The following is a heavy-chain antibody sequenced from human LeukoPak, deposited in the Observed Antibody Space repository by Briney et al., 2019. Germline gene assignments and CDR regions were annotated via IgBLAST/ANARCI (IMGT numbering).Heavy chain of an antibody. Sequence: PGRSLRLSCAASGFTVSSNYMSWVRQAPGKGLEWVSVIYSGGSTYYADSVKGRFTISRDNSKNTLYLQMNSLRAEDTAVYYCARERQQLGFDYWGQGTLVTVSS. CDR2: IYSGGST. V-gene: IGHV3-53*01. D-gene: IGHD6-13*01. J-gene: IGHJ4*02. CDR1: GFTVSSNY. CDR3: ARERQQLGFDY.